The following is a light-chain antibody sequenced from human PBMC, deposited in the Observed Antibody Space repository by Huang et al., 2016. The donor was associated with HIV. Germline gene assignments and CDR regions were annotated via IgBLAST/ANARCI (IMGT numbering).Light chain of an antibody. J-gene: IGKJ4*01. Sequence: IVLTQSPATLSWYPGERVTLSCRASKSVGNYIAWYQQHPGQSPKLLIYDTSTRATGTPVRFSGSGSGTDFTLTISSLESEDFAVYYCQQRSSGVTFGGGTKVRVK. CDR1: KSVGNY. V-gene: IGKV3-11*01. CDR2: DTS. CDR3: QQRSSGVT.